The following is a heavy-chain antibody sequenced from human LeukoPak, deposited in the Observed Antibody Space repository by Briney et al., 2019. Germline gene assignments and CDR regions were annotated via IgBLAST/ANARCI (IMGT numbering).Heavy chain of an antibody. Sequence: SETLSLTCTVSGGFISSSSYYWGWIRQPPGKGLEWIGSIYYSGSTYYNPSLKSRVTISVDTSKNQFSLKLSSVTAADTAVYYCALVEGQQLVINYWGQGTLVTVSS. V-gene: IGHV4-39*01. CDR2: IYYSGST. CDR1: GGFISSSSYY. CDR3: ALVEGQQLVINY. J-gene: IGHJ4*02. D-gene: IGHD6-13*01.